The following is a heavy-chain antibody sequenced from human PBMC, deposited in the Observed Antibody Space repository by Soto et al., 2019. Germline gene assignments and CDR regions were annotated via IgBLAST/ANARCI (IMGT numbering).Heavy chain of an antibody. D-gene: IGHD6-13*01. V-gene: IGHV1-3*01. CDR3: ATPKQSSSWYLFR. J-gene: IGHJ4*02. CDR2: INAGNGNT. Sequence: GPSLKVSCKASGCTFTSYAMHWVRQAPGQRLEWMGWINAGNGNTKYSQKFQGRVTITRDTSASTAYMELSSLRSEDTAVYYCATPKQSSSWYLFRWGQGTLVTVSS. CDR1: GCTFTSYA.